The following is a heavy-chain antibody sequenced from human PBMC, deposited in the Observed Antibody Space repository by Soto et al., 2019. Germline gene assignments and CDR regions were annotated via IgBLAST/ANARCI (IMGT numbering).Heavy chain of an antibody. CDR2: IYSGGST. CDR3: ARSRDGYNRGARYFDY. D-gene: IGHD5-12*01. J-gene: IGHJ4*02. Sequence: PGGSLRLSCAASGFTVSSNYMSWVRQAPGKGLEWVSVIYSGGSTYYADSVKGRFTISRDNSKNTLYLQMNSLRAEDTAVYYCARSRDGYNRGARYFDYWGQGTLVTVSS. CDR1: GFTVSSNY. V-gene: IGHV3-53*01.